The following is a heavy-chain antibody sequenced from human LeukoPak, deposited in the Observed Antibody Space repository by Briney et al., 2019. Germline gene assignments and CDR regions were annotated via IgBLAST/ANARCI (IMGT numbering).Heavy chain of an antibody. CDR2: ITSSRGDI. D-gene: IGHD2-21*02. Sequence: GGSLRLSCAASGFDFSGYTMTWVRQAPWRGLEWLSAITSSRGDIYYADSAKGRFTISRDNAKNSLYLQINSLRAEDTAVYYCTRVNGDSVDADYYYYMDVWGKGTTVTVSS. V-gene: IGHV3-21*01. J-gene: IGHJ6*03. CDR3: TRVNGDSVDADYYYYMDV. CDR1: GFDFSGYT.